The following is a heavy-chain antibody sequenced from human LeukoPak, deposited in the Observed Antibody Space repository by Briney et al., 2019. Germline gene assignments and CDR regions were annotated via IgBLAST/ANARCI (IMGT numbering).Heavy chain of an antibody. Sequence: GASVRVSCTASGYTFTSYGISWVRQAPGQGLEWMGWISAYNGNTNYAQKLQGRVTMTTDTSTSTAYMELRSLRSDDTAVYYCARLDYGDYAFLEWGQGTLVTVSS. CDR3: ARLDYGDYAFLE. D-gene: IGHD4-17*01. CDR2: ISAYNGNT. J-gene: IGHJ4*02. V-gene: IGHV1-18*01. CDR1: GYTFTSYG.